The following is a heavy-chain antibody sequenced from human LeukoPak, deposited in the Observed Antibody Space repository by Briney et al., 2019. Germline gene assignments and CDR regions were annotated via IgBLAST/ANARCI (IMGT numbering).Heavy chain of an antibody. V-gene: IGHV4-59*08. CDR1: GGSISSYY. J-gene: IGHJ5*02. D-gene: IGHD6-6*01. Sequence: SETLSLTCTVSGGSISSYYWSWIRQPPGKGLEWIGYIYYSGSTNYNPSLKSRVTISVDTSKNQFSLQLNSVTPEDTAVYYCARSHSTSSRGWFDPWGQGTLVTVSS. CDR2: IYYSGST. CDR3: ARSHSTSSRGWFDP.